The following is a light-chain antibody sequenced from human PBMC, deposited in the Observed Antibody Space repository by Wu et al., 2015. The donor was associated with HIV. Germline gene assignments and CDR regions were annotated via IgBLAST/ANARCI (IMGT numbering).Light chain of an antibody. CDR2: DAS. V-gene: IGKV3-20*01. CDR1: QRIASNH. Sequence: EIVLTQSPGTLSLSPGDRATLSCRASQRIASNHLAWYQQKRGQAPRLLIFDASKRATGIADRFSGSGSGADFTLTISRLEPEDFAVFYCHQYGSTPWTFGQGTKVEIK. CDR3: HQYGSTPWT. J-gene: IGKJ1*01.